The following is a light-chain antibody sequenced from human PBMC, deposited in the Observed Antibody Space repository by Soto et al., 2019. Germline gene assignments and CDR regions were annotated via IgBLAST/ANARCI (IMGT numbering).Light chain of an antibody. CDR3: QQYTGLPRK. CDR2: GAS. J-gene: IGKJ1*01. V-gene: IGKV3-20*01. Sequence: DSMLTQSPGTLSLSPGERAPLSCRASQSVSSNYLAWYQQKPGQAPRLLIYGASNRATGIPDRFSGSGSGTDFTLTISRLEPEDFAVYYCQQYTGLPRKFVQGTKVYI. CDR1: QSVSSNY.